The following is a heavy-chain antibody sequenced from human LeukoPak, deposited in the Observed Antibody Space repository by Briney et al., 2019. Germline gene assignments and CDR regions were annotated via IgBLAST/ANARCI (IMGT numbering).Heavy chain of an antibody. J-gene: IGHJ4*02. CDR3: ASSYLHYNWNDEVRFDY. V-gene: IGHV4-39*01. CDR1: GGSISSSSYY. D-gene: IGHD1-1*01. Sequence: SETLSLTCTVSGGSISSSSYYWGWIRQPPGKGLEWIGSIYYSGSTYYNPSLKSRVTISVDTSKNQFSLKLSSVTAADTAVYYCASSYLHYNWNDEVRFDYWGQGTLVTVSS. CDR2: IYYSGST.